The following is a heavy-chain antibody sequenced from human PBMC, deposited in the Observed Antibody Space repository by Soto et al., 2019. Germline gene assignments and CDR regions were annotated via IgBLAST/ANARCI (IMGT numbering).Heavy chain of an antibody. Sequence: QSGGSLRLSCAASGFTFSSYEMNWVRQAPGKGLEWVSYISSSGSTIYYADSVKGRFTISRDNAKNSLYLQMNSLRAEDTAVYYCARDDSSGYGATPDYWGQGTLVTVSS. CDR1: GFTFSSYE. J-gene: IGHJ4*02. CDR3: ARDDSSGYGATPDY. CDR2: ISSSGSTI. D-gene: IGHD5-12*01. V-gene: IGHV3-48*03.